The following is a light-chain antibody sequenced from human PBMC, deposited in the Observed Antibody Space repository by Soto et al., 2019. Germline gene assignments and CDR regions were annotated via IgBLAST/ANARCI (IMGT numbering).Light chain of an antibody. CDR2: GAS. Sequence: EIVLTHSPATLSVSPWEIATLSCRASQSVISSYLAWYQQKPGQAPSLLIYGASSRATGIPDRFSGRGSGTDFTLTISRLEPEDFALYYCQQYGDSPFTFGQGTKVDIK. CDR1: QSVISSY. V-gene: IGKV3-20*01. CDR3: QQYGDSPFT. J-gene: IGKJ1*01.